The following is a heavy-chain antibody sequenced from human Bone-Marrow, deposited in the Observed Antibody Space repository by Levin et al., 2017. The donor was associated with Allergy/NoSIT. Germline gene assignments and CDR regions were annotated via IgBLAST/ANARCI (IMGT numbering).Heavy chain of an antibody. CDR1: DGSISSSNHY. CDR3: ARAGLRFLEWLSFFDS. J-gene: IGHJ4*02. CDR2: IYFNGRT. Sequence: SETLSLTCSVSDGSISSSNHYWGWIRQPPGKGLEWIGTIYFNGRTSYNPSLNSRVTISVDTSRNQFSLNLKSVTAADTAIYYCARAGLRFLEWLSFFDSWGLGTLVIVSS. D-gene: IGHD3-3*01. V-gene: IGHV4-39*07.